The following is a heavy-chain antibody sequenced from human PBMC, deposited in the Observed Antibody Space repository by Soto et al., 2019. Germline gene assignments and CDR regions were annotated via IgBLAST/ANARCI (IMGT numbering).Heavy chain of an antibody. Sequence: QVQLVQSGSEVKMPGSSVKVSCKTSGGTFSRHAINWVRQAPGQGLEWMGGIIPLFGTPNYAQKFMGRVTTSAGEPSTTAYMELSWCTSAGGAVYYCARAAIQGGSWYFWFHPGGQGTLVTVPP. CDR3: ARAAIQGGSWYFWFHP. D-gene: IGHD6-13*01. CDR2: IIPLFGTP. V-gene: IGHV1-69*01. CDR1: GGTFSRHA. J-gene: IGHJ5*02.